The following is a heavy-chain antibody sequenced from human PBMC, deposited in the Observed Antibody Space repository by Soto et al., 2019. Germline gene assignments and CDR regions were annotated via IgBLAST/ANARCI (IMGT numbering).Heavy chain of an antibody. D-gene: IGHD3-10*01. CDR2: FDPEDGET. J-gene: IGHJ4*02. Sequence: ASVKVSCKVSGYTLTEISMHWVRQASGKGLEWMGGFDPEDGETIYAQKFQGRVTMTEDTSTDTAYMELSSLRSEDTAVYYCATDPAGYYYGSGGYHYWGQGTLVTVSS. CDR3: ATDPAGYYYGSGGYHY. CDR1: GYTLTEIS. V-gene: IGHV1-24*01.